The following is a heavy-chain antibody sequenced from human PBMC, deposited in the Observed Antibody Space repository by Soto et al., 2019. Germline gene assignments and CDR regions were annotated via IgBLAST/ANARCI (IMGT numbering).Heavy chain of an antibody. CDR3: ARPALLVSTFDY. CDR2: IWHDGTNK. J-gene: IGHJ4*02. D-gene: IGHD5-12*01. V-gene: IGHV3-33*01. Sequence: PGGSLRLSCAASGFTFSDYAMHWVRQAPGKGLEWVAVIWHDGTNKYYADSVKGRFTISRDNSKNTLFLQMNNLRAEDTAVYYCARPALLVSTFDYWGQGTLVTVSS. CDR1: GFTFSDYA.